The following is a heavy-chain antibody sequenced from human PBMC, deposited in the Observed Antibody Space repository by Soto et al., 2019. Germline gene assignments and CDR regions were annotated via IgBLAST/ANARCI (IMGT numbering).Heavy chain of an antibody. CDR3: ARPRVYSYGPIDY. Sequence: QLQLQESGPGLVKPSETLSLTCTVSGGSISSSSYYWGWIRQPPGKGLEWSGSIYYSGSTYYNPSLESRVTISLDTSKHQFSLKLSSVTAADTAGYYCARPRVYSYGPIDYWGQGTLVTVSS. CDR1: GGSISSSSYY. V-gene: IGHV4-39*01. D-gene: IGHD5-18*01. J-gene: IGHJ4*02. CDR2: IYYSGST.